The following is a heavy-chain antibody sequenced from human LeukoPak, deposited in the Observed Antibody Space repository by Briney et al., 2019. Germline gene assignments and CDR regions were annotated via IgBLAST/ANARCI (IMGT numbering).Heavy chain of an antibody. D-gene: IGHD5-12*01. CDR3: ARDEYSGYGVDY. J-gene: IGHJ4*02. CDR1: GFTFSSYG. CDR2: IWYDGSNK. Sequence: TGGSLRLSCAASGFTFSSYGMHWVRQAPGKGLEWVAVIWYDGSNKYYADSVKGRFTISRDNSKNTLYLQMNSLRAEDTAVYYCARDEYSGYGVDYWGQGTLVTVSS. V-gene: IGHV3-33*01.